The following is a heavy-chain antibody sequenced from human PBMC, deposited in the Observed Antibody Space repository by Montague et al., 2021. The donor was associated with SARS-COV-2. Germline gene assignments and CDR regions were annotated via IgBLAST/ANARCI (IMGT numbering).Heavy chain of an antibody. D-gene: IGHD3-10*01. CDR3: ARLSARMVRGIISAGTNEAFDI. Sequence: QSGAEVKKPGESLKISCKGSGYTFTSYWIGWVRQMPGKGLDWMGIIFPGDSDTRYSPSFQGQVTISVDKSISIAYLQWSSLKASDTAMYYCARLSARMVRGIISAGTNEAFDIWGQGTKVTVSS. CDR2: IFPGDSDT. CDR1: GYTFTSYW. J-gene: IGHJ3*02. V-gene: IGHV5-51*03.